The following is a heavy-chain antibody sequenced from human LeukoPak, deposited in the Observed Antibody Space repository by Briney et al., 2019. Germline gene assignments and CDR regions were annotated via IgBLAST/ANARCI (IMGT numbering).Heavy chain of an antibody. CDR3: AKDGGDYQFDY. Sequence: GGSLRLSCAVSGFTFSSYWLSWVRQAPGKGLEWVSAVSGRAIRTNYADSVKGRFTISRDNSKNTLYLQMNSLRAEDTAVYYCAKDGGDYQFDYWGQGTLVTVSS. J-gene: IGHJ4*02. CDR2: VSGRAIRT. CDR1: GFTFSSYW. D-gene: IGHD4-17*01. V-gene: IGHV3-23*01.